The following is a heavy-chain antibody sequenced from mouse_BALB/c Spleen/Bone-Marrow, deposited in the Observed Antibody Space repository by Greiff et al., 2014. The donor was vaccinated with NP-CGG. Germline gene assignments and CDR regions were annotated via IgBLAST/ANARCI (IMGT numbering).Heavy chain of an antibody. CDR2: INPGSGGV. V-gene: IGHV1-54*01. CDR3: SREITRYAVDY. D-gene: IGHD2-4*01. J-gene: IGHJ4*01. CDR1: GYAFTNYW. Sequence: QVQLKQSGAELVRPGTSVKVSCKASGYAFTNYWIEWVKQGPGQGLKWIGVINPGSGGVNYNEKFKGKATLTADKSSSTAYIQLSSLTSDDSAVYFCSREITRYAVDYWGQGTSVTVSS.